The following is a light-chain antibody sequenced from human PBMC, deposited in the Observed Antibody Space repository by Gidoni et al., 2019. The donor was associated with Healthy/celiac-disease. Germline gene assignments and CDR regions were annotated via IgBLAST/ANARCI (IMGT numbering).Light chain of an antibody. Sequence: SALTQPPSVSGSPGPSITISCTGTSSDVGSYNLVSWYQQHPGKAPKLMINEGSKRPSGVSNRFSGSKSGNTASLTISGLQAEDEADYYCCSYAGSSTVVFGGGTKLTVL. J-gene: IGLJ2*01. CDR1: SSDVGSYNL. CDR3: CSYAGSSTVV. CDR2: EGS. V-gene: IGLV2-23*01.